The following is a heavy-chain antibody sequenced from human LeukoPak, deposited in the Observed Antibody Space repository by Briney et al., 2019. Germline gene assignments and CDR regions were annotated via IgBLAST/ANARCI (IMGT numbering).Heavy chain of an antibody. CDR1: GFSVINSY. Sequence: GGSLRLSCAASGFSVINSYMSWVRQAPGKGLEWVSVIYSNGNTFYADSVKGRFTISRDNSQNKLYLQMNRLRAEDTAVYYCARDRGYDPLTGFSEVLFSDFWGQGALVTVSS. J-gene: IGHJ4*02. CDR2: IYSNGNT. CDR3: ARDRGYDPLTGFSEVLFSDF. D-gene: IGHD3-9*01. V-gene: IGHV3-53*01.